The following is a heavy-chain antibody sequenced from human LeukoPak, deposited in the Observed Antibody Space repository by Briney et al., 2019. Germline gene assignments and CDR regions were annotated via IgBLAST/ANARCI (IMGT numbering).Heavy chain of an antibody. CDR2: IRYDGSNK. J-gene: IGHJ3*02. Sequence: GGSLRLSCAASGFTFSSYGMHWVRQAPGKGLEWVAFIRYDGSNKYYADSVKGRFTISRDNAKNSLYLQMNSLRAEDTAVYYCARDSSSWYSRHAFDIWGQGTMVTVSS. V-gene: IGHV3-30*02. CDR3: ARDSSSWYSRHAFDI. D-gene: IGHD6-13*01. CDR1: GFTFSSYG.